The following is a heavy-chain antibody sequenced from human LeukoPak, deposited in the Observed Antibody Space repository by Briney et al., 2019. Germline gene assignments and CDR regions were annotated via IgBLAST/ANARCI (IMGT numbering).Heavy chain of an antibody. V-gene: IGHV3-30-3*01. CDR3: ARVEGGSYDLGAFDI. J-gene: IGHJ3*02. D-gene: IGHD1-26*01. CDR1: GFTFSSYA. Sequence: GGSLRLSCAASGFTFSSYAMHWVRQAPGKGLEWVAVISYDGSNKYYADSVKGRFTISRDNSKNTLYLQMNSLRAEDTAVYYCARVEGGSYDLGAFDIWGQGTMVTVSS. CDR2: ISYDGSNK.